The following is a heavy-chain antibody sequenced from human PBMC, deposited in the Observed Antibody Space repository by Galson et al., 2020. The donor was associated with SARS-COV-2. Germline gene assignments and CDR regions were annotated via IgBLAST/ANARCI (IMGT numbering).Heavy chain of an antibody. J-gene: IGHJ4*02. CDR2: IYYSGST. V-gene: IGHV4-39*01. D-gene: IGHD5-18*01. CDR3: ARSERGYSYGSVDY. Sequence: SETLSLTCTVSGGSISSSSYYWGWTRQPPGKGLEWIGSIYYSGSTYYNPSLKSRVTISVDTSKNQFSLKLSSVTAADTAVYYCARSERGYSYGSVDYWGQGTLVTVSS. CDR1: GGSISSSSYY.